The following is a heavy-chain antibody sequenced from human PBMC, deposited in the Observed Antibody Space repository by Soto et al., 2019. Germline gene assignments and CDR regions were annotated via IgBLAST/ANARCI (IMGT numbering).Heavy chain of an antibody. CDR2: IKEDGRET. CDR3: ARSQYRLEFWSGWDFDL. V-gene: IGHV3-7*01. CDR1: GFTFTRHR. Sequence: VQLVESGGGLVRPGGSLRLSCAASGFTFTRHRMTWVRQAPGKGLEWVANIKEDGRETFYLDSVKGRFTISRDNTKNSLFLQMNSVRVEDTAVYYCARSQYRLEFWSGWDFDLWGQGMLVTVSS. J-gene: IGHJ4*02. D-gene: IGHD3-3*01.